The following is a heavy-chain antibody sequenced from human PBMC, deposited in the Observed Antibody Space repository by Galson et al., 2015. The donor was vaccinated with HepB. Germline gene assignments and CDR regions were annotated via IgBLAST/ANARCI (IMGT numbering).Heavy chain of an antibody. Sequence: SLRLSCAASGFTFSSYSMNWVRQAPGKGLEWVSSISSSSSYIYYADSVKGRFTISRDNAKNSLYLQMNSLRAGDTSVYYCARDWSVTTPSDYWGQGTLVTVSS. V-gene: IGHV3-21*01. CDR1: GFTFSSYS. CDR2: ISSSSSYI. CDR3: ARDWSVTTPSDY. J-gene: IGHJ4*02. D-gene: IGHD4-17*01.